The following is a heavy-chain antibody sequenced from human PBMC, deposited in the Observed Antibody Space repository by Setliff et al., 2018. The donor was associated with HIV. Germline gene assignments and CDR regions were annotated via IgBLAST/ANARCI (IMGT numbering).Heavy chain of an antibody. D-gene: IGHD1-1*01. Sequence: PGGSLRLSCVASGFTFSDHYMNWIRQAPGKGLEWVSYINNNGDTTYYADSVKGRFTISRDNAKNSLYLQMTNLRVEDMAVYYCARDSPQGWNRPRDMDVWGKGTTVTVSS. V-gene: IGHV3-11*04. J-gene: IGHJ6*03. CDR1: GFTFSDHY. CDR3: ARDSPQGWNRPRDMDV. CDR2: INNNGDTT.